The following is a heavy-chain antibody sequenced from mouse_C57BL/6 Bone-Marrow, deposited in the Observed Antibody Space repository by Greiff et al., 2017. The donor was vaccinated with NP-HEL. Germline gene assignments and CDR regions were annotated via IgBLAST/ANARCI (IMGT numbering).Heavy chain of an antibody. J-gene: IGHJ4*01. CDR2: ISYDGSN. CDR1: GYSITSGYY. V-gene: IGHV3-6*01. CDR3: ARGYYGSSDYYYAMDY. Sequence: EVQLQQSGPGLVKPSQSLSLTCSVTGYSITSGYYWNWIRQFPGNKLEWMGYISYDGSNNYNPSLKNRISITRDTSKNQFFLKLNSVTTEDTATYYGARGYYGSSDYYYAMDYWGQGTSVTVSS. D-gene: IGHD1-1*01.